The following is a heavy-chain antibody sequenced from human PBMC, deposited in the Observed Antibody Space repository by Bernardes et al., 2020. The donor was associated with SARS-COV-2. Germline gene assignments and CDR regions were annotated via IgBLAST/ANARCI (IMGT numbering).Heavy chain of an antibody. D-gene: IGHD3-22*01. CDR3: TTELQYDNLY. J-gene: IGHJ4*02. CDR2: ISAIRNT. Sequence: SLRLSCVTSGLGFSNTDMAWVRQAPGKGLEWVSTISAIRNTHYADPVKGRFTISRDDVNNALYLQRNNLRVEDTATYYCTTELQYDNLYWGQGALVTVSS. CDR1: GLGFSNTD. V-gene: IGHV3-23*01.